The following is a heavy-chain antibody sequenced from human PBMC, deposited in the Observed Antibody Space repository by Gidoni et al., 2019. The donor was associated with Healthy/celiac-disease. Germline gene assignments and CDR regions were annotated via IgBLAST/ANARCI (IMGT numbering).Heavy chain of an antibody. J-gene: IGHJ5*02. V-gene: IGHV3-48*02. CDR3: ARDVITMVRGVYDR. CDR2: ISSSSSTI. D-gene: IGHD3-10*01. CDR1: GFTFSSYS. Sequence: EVQLVESGGGLVQPGGSLRLSCAASGFTFSSYSMNWVRPAPGKGLEWVSYISSSSSTIYYADSVKGRFTISRDNAKNSLYLQMNSLRDEDTAVYYCARDVITMVRGVYDRWGQGTLVTVSS.